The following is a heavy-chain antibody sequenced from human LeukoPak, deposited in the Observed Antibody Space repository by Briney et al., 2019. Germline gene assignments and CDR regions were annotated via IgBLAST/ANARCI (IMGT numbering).Heavy chain of an antibody. V-gene: IGHV4-4*07. CDR2: IYTSGST. CDR1: GGSISSYY. J-gene: IGHJ4*02. Sequence: PSETLSLTCTVSGGSISSYYRSWIRQPAGKGLEWIGRIYTSGSTNYNPSLKSRVTMSVDTSKNQFSLKLSSVTAADTAVYYCARDLPVTYGGNCFDYWGQGTLVTVSS. CDR3: ARDLPVTYGGNCFDY. D-gene: IGHD4-23*01.